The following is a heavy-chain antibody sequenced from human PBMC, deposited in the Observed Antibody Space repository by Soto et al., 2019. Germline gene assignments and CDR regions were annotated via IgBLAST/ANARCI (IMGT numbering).Heavy chain of an antibody. V-gene: IGHV1-18*01. J-gene: IGHJ4*02. CDR1: GYTFTSYG. CDR3: ARSSLSSGSYYKHFDY. Sequence: ASVKVSCKASGYTFTSYGSSWVRQAPGQGLEWMGWISAYNGNTNYAQKLQGRVTMTTDTSTSTAYMELSSLRSDDTAVYYCARSSLSSGSYYKHFDYWGQGTLVAVSS. D-gene: IGHD3-10*02. CDR2: ISAYNGNT.